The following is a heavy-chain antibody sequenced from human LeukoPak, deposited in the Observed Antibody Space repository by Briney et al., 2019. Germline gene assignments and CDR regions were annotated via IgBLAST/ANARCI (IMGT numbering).Heavy chain of an antibody. J-gene: IGHJ4*02. CDR2: ISSSGSTI. Sequence: GGSLRLSCAASGFTFSSYEMNWVRQAPGKGLEWVSYISSSGSTIYYADSVKGRFTISRDNAKNSLYLQMNSLRAEDTAVYYCARENILTGYYPAFDYWGQGTLVTVSS. CDR3: ARENILTGYYPAFDY. CDR1: GFTFSSYE. D-gene: IGHD3-9*01. V-gene: IGHV3-48*03.